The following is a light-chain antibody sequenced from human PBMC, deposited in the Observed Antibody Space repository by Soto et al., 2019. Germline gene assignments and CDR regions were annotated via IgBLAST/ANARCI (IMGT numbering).Light chain of an antibody. CDR2: AAS. Sequence: IRLTQSPSSFSASTGDRATLTCRASQGISSYLAWYQQTKGKAPNLLIYAASSLHSGVPSRFRGRGSGTDCTLPLSRLQPDDFETYYCLQHNGYPLTFGGGTKVDIK. V-gene: IGKV1-8*01. J-gene: IGKJ4*01. CDR1: QGISSY. CDR3: LQHNGYPLT.